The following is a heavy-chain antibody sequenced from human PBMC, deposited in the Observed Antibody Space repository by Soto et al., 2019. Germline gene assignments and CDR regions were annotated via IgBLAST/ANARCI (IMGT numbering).Heavy chain of an antibody. J-gene: IGHJ4*02. D-gene: IGHD2-8*01. CDR2: ISYDGSNK. V-gene: IGHV3-30*18. CDR1: GFTFSSYG. Sequence: QVQLVESGGGVVHPGRSLRIACAASGFTFSSYGMHWVRQAPGKGLEWVAVISYDGSNKYYADSVKGRFTISRDNSKNTLYLQMNSLRAEDTAVYYGAKDSQWGVLMVYATTIVGGAGYSDYWGQGTLVTVSS. CDR3: AKDSQWGVLMVYATTIVGGAGYSDY.